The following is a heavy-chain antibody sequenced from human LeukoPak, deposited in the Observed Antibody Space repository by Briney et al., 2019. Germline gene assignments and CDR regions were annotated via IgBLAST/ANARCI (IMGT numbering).Heavy chain of an antibody. CDR3: ARGDYGSGSYYQVVDY. CDR1: GDSVSSNTAA. J-gene: IGHJ4*02. Sequence: QALSLTCAISGDSVSSNTAAWNWIRQSPSRGLEWLGRTYYRSRWYNDYEGSVKSRLIITADTSKNQFSLQLSSVTPEDTAVYYCARGDYGSGSYYQVVDYWGQGTLVTVSS. V-gene: IGHV6-1*01. CDR2: TYYRSRWYN. D-gene: IGHD3-10*01.